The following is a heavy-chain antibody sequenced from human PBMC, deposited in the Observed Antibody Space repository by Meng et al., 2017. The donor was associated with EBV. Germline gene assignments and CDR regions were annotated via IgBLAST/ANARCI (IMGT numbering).Heavy chain of an antibody. V-gene: IGHV4-39*07. CDR2: IYYSGST. J-gene: IGHJ5*02. CDR1: GGAISSSSYY. CDR3: ARVVATIFTNWFDP. D-gene: IGHD5-12*01. Sequence: LLQHESGPCLVHPSEPLPLTLTVSGGAISSSSYYWGWISQPPGKGLEWIGSIYYSGSTSYNPSLNSRVTISVDTSKNQFSLKLSSVTAADTAVYYCARVVATIFTNWFDPWGQGTLVTVSS.